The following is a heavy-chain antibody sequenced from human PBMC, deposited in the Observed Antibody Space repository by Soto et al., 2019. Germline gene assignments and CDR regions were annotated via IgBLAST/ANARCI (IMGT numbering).Heavy chain of an antibody. CDR3: AKVERAVAGIIV. CDR1: GFTFSSYA. Sequence: GGSLRLSCAASGFTFSSYAMSWVRQAPGKGLDWVSAISVSVGSTYYADPVKGRFTISRDNSKNTLYLQMNSLRAEDTAVYYCAKVERAVAGIIVWGQGTLVTVSS. D-gene: IGHD6-19*01. CDR2: ISVSVGST. J-gene: IGHJ4*02. V-gene: IGHV3-23*01.